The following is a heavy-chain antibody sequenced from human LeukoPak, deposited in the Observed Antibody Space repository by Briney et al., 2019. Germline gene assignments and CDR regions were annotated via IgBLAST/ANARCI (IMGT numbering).Heavy chain of an antibody. CDR2: INTNTGNP. CDR3: ARGGDIVVVTATHDAFDI. D-gene: IGHD2-21*02. V-gene: IGHV7-4-1*02. Sequence: GASVKVSCKASGYTFTNYAMNWVRQAPGQGLEWMGWINTNTGNPTYAQGFTGRFVFSLDTSVSTAYLQISSLKAEDTAVYYCARGGDIVVVTATHDAFDIWGQGTMVTVSS. CDR1: GYTFTNYA. J-gene: IGHJ3*02.